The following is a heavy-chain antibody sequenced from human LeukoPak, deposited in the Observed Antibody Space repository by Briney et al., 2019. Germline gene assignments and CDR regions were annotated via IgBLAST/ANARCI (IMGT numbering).Heavy chain of an antibody. V-gene: IGHV3-30*18. CDR1: GFTFSTYG. CDR2: ISYDGSNK. D-gene: IGHD5-18*01. J-gene: IGHJ4*02. CDR3: AKASLQLWTPADF. Sequence: GGSLRLSCAASGFTFSTYGLHWVRQAPGKGLEWVAVISYDGSNKYYADSVKGRFTISRDNSKNTLYLQMNSLRAEDTAVYYRAKASLQLWTPADFWGQGTLVTVSS.